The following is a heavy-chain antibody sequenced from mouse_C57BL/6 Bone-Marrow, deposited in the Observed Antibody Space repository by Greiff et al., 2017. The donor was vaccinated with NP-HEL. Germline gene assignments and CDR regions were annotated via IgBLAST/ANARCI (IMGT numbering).Heavy chain of an antibody. V-gene: IGHV1-81*01. CDR1: GYTFTSYG. CDR3: ARPYYGNYVGFAY. Sequence: VKLMESGAELARPGASVKLSCKASGYTFTSYGISWVKQRTGQGLEWIGEIYPRSGNTYYNEKFKGKATLTADKSSSTAYMELRSLTSEDSAVYFCARPYYGNYVGFAYWGQGTLVTVSA. D-gene: IGHD2-10*01. CDR2: IYPRSGNT. J-gene: IGHJ3*01.